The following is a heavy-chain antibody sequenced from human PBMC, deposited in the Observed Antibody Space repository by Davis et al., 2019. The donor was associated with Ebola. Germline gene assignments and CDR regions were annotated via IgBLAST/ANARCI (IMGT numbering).Heavy chain of an antibody. CDR3: ARMGKSYYDSLWDY. CDR1: GYTFTSHW. Sequence: GESLKISCKGSGYTFTSHWIVWVRQVPGKGLEWMGIIYPGDSDTRYSPSFQGQVTISADKSFSTAYLQWSGLKASDTAMYYCARMGKSYYDSLWDYWGQGTLVTVSS. CDR2: IYPGDSDT. D-gene: IGHD3-10*01. J-gene: IGHJ4*02. V-gene: IGHV5-51*01.